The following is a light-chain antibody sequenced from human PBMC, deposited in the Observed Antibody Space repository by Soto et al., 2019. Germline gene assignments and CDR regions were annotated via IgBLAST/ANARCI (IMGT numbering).Light chain of an antibody. Sequence: QSVLTQPPSASGTPGQRVTISCSGSRSNIGINTVNWYQHLPGAAPKLLIYSNTERPSGVPDRFSGSKSGTSASLAISGLQSEDEADYYCAAWDDSLNGHVLFGGGTKLTVL. J-gene: IGLJ2*01. CDR1: RSNIGINT. V-gene: IGLV1-44*01. CDR2: SNT. CDR3: AAWDDSLNGHVL.